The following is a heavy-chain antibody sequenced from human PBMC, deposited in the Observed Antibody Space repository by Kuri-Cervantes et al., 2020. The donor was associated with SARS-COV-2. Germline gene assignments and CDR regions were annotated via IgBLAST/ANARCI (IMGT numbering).Heavy chain of an antibody. D-gene: IGHD6-13*01. V-gene: IGHV3-23*01. CDR2: ISGSGETI. J-gene: IGHJ4*02. Sequence: GGSLRLSCAASGFTFRSYAMAWVRQAPGKGLEWVSVISGSGETIHYADSVQGRFTISRDNSKKMLYLQMKSLRAEDTAVYYCTTAYLHTSGWYGGRIDYWGRGTLVTVSS. CDR3: TTAYLHTSGWYGGRIDY. CDR1: GFTFRSYA.